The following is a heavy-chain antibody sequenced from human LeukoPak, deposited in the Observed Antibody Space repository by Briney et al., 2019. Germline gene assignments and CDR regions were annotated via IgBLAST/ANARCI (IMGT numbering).Heavy chain of an antibody. V-gene: IGHV3-23*01. J-gene: IGHJ4*02. CDR3: AKRLAMTGTYHFDY. Sequence: PGGSLRLSCAASGFTFSSYAMTWVRQAPGKGLEWVSGIGDSGGSAYYADSVKGRFTISRDNSKNTLYLQMNSLRAEDTAVYYCAKRLAMTGTYHFDYWGQGTLVTVSS. CDR2: IGDSGGSA. D-gene: IGHD6-19*01. CDR1: GFTFSSYA.